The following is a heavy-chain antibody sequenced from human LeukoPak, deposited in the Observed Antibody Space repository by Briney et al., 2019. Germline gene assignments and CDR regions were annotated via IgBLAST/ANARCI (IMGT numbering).Heavy chain of an antibody. CDR1: GYSISSGYY. J-gene: IGHJ4*02. Sequence: PSETLSLTCTVSGYSISSGYYWGWIRQPPGKGLEWIGIIYHSGSTYYNPSLKSRVTISVDTSKNQFSLKLSSVTAADTAVYYCASDYSSGWYVHDYWGQGTLVTVSS. CDR3: ASDYSSGWYVHDY. V-gene: IGHV4-38-2*02. CDR2: IYHSGST. D-gene: IGHD6-19*01.